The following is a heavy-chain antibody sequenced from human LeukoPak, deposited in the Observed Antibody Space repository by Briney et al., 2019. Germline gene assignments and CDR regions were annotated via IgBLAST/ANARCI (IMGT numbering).Heavy chain of an antibody. Sequence: SETLSLTCAVSGYSISSGYYWGWIRQPPGKGLEWIGSIFHSGSTYYNPSLQSRVTISVDTSKNQFSLKLSSVTAADTAVYYCARAGWTTLTYLDYWGQGTPLTVSS. J-gene: IGHJ4*02. V-gene: IGHV4-38-2*01. CDR2: IFHSGST. D-gene: IGHD4-11*01. CDR1: GYSISSGYY. CDR3: ARAGWTTLTYLDY.